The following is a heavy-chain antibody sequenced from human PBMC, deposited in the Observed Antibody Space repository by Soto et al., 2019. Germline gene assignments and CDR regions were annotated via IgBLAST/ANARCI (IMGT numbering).Heavy chain of an antibody. Sequence: QLQLVQSGAEVKKPGSSVKVSCKASGGTFSSYAISWVRQAPGQGLEWMGGIIPIFGTANYAQKFQGRVTITADESTSTAYMELSSLRSEDTAVYYCARAGGDYGDYYYYYGMDVWGQGTTVTVSS. CDR3: ARAGGDYGDYYYYYGMDV. V-gene: IGHV1-69*01. CDR1: GGTFSSYA. CDR2: IIPIFGTA. D-gene: IGHD4-17*01. J-gene: IGHJ6*02.